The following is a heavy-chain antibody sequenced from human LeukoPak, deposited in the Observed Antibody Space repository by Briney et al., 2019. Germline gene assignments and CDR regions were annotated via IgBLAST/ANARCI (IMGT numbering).Heavy chain of an antibody. D-gene: IGHD3-16*01. CDR1: AFSVSDYS. J-gene: IGHJ4*02. CDR3: TRERRGSYYAFES. CDR2: VMSGRGST. Sequence: PGRSLRLSCAASAFSVSDYSISWIRQSPGKGPEWLSYVMSGRGSTNYADSVKGRFTISRDNAKNSVALQLDGLRADDTAVYFCTRERRGSYYAFESWGQGTLVTVSS. V-gene: IGHV3-11*05.